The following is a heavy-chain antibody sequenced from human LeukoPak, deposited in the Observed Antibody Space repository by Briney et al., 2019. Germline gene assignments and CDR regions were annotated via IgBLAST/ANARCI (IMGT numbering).Heavy chain of an antibody. Sequence: PGGPLRLSCAASGFTFSRYGMHWVRQAPGKGLEWVAFIWYDGSNKKYADSVKGRFTISRDNSRNTVYLQMNSLRAEDTAMYYCAKEFGRSDDGGNSFDYWGQGTLVTVSS. CDR3: AKEFGRSDDGGNSFDY. V-gene: IGHV3-30*02. D-gene: IGHD4-23*01. CDR1: GFTFSRYG. J-gene: IGHJ4*02. CDR2: IWYDGSNK.